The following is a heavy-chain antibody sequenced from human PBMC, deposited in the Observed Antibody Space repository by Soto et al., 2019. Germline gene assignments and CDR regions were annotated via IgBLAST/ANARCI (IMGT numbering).Heavy chain of an antibody. CDR2: ISGSGGDT. CDR3: SKDNTYYYNNSLLQRHPFYY. Sequence: EVQLLESGGGLVQPGGSLRLSCAASGFTFSGYAMSWVLQAPGKGLEWVSGISGSGGDTSYADSVKGRFTISRDNARNTLNVTMTSPRAEVTAEYYGSKDNTYYYNNSLLQRHPFYYWGHGTLVTVPS. V-gene: IGHV3-23*01. CDR1: GFTFSGYA. J-gene: IGHJ4*01. D-gene: IGHD3-22*01.